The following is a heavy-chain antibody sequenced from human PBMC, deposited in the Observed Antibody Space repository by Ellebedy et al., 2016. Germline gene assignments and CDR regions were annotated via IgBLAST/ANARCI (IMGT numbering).Heavy chain of an antibody. CDR3: AKSTIRWGWQQLVPGGWFDP. D-gene: IGHD6-13*01. J-gene: IGHJ5*02. CDR1: GFTFSSYG. V-gene: IGHV3-30*18. CDR2: ISYDGSNK. Sequence: GGSLRLXXAASGFTFSSYGMHWVRQAPGKGLEWVAVISYDGSNKYYADSVKGRFTISRDNSKNTLYLQMNSLRAEDTAVYYCAKSTIRWGWQQLVPGGWFDPWGQGTLVTVSS.